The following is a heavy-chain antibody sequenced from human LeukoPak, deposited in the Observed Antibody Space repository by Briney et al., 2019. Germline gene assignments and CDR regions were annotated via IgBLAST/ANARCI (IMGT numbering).Heavy chain of an antibody. CDR3: ARGHSSGYYYVDY. J-gene: IGHJ4*02. V-gene: IGHV4-61*02. Sequence: PSETLSLTCTVSGGSISSGSYYWSWIRQPAGKGLEWIGRIYTSGSTNYNPSLKSRVTISVDTTKNQFSLKLSSVTAADTAVYYCARGHSSGYYYVDYWGQGTLVTVSS. D-gene: IGHD3-22*01. CDR2: IYTSGST. CDR1: GGSISSGSYY.